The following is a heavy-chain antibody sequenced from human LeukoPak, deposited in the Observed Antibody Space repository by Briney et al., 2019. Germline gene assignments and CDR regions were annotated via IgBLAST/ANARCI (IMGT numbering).Heavy chain of an antibody. J-gene: IGHJ5*02. CDR2: ISDSGST. V-gene: IGHV4-59*01. CDR1: GDSISNYF. Sequence: PSETLSLTCTVSGDSISNYFWSWIRQPPRKGLEWIGYISDSGSTNYNPSLGSRVTISVDTSKNQFSLKLTSVTAADTALYYCARYDYGDCWFDPWGQGTLVTVSS. CDR3: ARYDYGDCWFDP. D-gene: IGHD4-17*01.